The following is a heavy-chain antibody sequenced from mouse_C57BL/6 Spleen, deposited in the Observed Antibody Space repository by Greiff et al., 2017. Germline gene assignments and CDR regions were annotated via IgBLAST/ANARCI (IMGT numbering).Heavy chain of an antibody. Sequence: QVQLKQPGTELVKPGASVKLSCKASGYTFTSYWMHWVKQRPGQGLEWIGTINPSNGGPTSNEKFNSKATLTVAKSSSTDYMQLSSLKSEDSAVYYCETYDYDFDYWGQGTTLTVS. CDR2: INPSNGGP. J-gene: IGHJ2*01. CDR1: GYTFTSYW. CDR3: ETYDYDFDY. V-gene: IGHV1-53*01. D-gene: IGHD2-4*01.